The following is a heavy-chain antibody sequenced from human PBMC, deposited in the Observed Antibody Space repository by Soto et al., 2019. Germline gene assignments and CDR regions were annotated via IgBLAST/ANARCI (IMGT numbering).Heavy chain of an antibody. CDR2: INHSGST. D-gene: IGHD3-16*02. J-gene: IGHJ4*02. V-gene: IGHV4-34*01. CDR3: ARSGSYRYFDY. CDR1: GGSFSGYY. Sequence: NPSETLSLTCAVYGGSFSGYYWSWIRQPPGKGLEWIGEINHSGSTTYNPSLKSRVTVSVDTSKNQFSLKLSSVTAADTAVYYCARSGSYRYFDYWGQGTLVTVSS.